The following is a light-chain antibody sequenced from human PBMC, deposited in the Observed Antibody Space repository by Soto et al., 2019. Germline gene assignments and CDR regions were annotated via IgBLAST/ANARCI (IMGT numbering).Light chain of an antibody. CDR1: QGISSY. J-gene: IGKJ3*01. V-gene: IGKV1-8*01. Sequence: AIRMTQSPSSFSASTGDRVTITCRASQGISSYLAWYQQKPGKAPKLLIYAASTLQSGVPSRFSGSGSGTDFTLTISCLQSEDFSTYYCQKYYSYGFTFGPGTKVDIK. CDR2: AAS. CDR3: QKYYSYGFT.